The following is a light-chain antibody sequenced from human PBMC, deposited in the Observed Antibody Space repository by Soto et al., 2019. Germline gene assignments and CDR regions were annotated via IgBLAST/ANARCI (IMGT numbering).Light chain of an antibody. Sequence: QSALTQPASVSGSPGQSIAISCTGSSSDVGIYNYVSWYQQHPGKVPKLIIYEVTNRPSGVSNRFSGSKSGNTASLTISGLQAEDEADYYCSSFTTTYFYVFGPGTKLTVL. J-gene: IGLJ1*01. V-gene: IGLV2-14*01. CDR1: SSDVGIYNY. CDR2: EVT. CDR3: SSFTTTYFYV.